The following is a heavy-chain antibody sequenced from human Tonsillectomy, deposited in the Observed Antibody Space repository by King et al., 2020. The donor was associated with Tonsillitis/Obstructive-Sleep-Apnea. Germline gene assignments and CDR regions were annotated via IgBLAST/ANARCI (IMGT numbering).Heavy chain of an antibody. CDR1: GFTFHDYA. CDR3: AKDLSPPEEGGTYYFDS. CDR2: INWNSGAT. Sequence: VQLVESGGGLVQPGRSLRLSCAASGFTFHDYAMHWVRHAPGKGLEWVSVINWNSGATGYADSVKGRFTISRDNAKNSLYLQMNSLRAEDTALYYCAKDLSPPEEGGTYYFDSWAGEPWSPSSQ. D-gene: IGHD1-26*01. V-gene: IGHV3-9*01. J-gene: IGHJ4*02.